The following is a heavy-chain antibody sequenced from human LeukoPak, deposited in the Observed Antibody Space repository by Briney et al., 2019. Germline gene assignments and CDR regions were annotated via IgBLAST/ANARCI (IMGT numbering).Heavy chain of an antibody. J-gene: IGHJ4*02. CDR3: ARDDYRY. CDR1: GGSISSYY. CDR2: IYYSGST. D-gene: IGHD4/OR15-4a*01. Sequence: SETLSLTSTVSGGSISSYYWSWIRQPPGKGLEWIGYIYYSGSTNYNPSLKSRVTISVDTSKNQFSLKLSSVTAADTAVYYCARDDYRYWGQGTLVNFSS. V-gene: IGHV4-59*01.